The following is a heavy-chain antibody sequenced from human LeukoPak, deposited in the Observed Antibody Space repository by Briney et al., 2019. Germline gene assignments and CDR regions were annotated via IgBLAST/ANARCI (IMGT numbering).Heavy chain of an antibody. J-gene: IGHJ4*02. CDR2: ISSSSSYI. CDR1: GFTFSSYS. V-gene: IGHV3-21*01. D-gene: IGHD6-6*01. Sequence: GGSLRLSCAASGFTFSSYSMNWVRQAPGKGLEWVSSISSSSSYIYYADSVKGRFTISRDNAKNSLYLQMNSLRAEDTAVYYCARMSTTRLLPRIAADMVDYWGQGTLVTVSS. CDR3: ARMSTTRLLPRIAADMVDY.